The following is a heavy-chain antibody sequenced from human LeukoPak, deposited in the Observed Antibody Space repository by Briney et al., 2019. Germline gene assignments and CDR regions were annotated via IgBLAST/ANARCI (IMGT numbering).Heavy chain of an antibody. CDR3: ARGRGYYDSSGRGYFDY. CDR1: GGSFSGYY. J-gene: IGHJ4*02. CDR2: INHSGST. Sequence: SETLSLTCAVYGGSFSGYYWSWIRQPPGKGLEWIGEINHSGSTNYNPSLKSRVTISVDTSKNQFSLKLSSVTAADTAVYYCARGRGYYDSSGRGYFDYWGQGTLVTVSS. V-gene: IGHV4-34*01. D-gene: IGHD3-22*01.